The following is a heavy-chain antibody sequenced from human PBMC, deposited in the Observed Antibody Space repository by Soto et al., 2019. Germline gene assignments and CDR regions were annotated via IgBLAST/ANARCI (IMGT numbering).Heavy chain of an antibody. CDR1: GVVFSTYG. CDR3: ANDVAHGYITHSITPDF. CDR2: ISASGGTT. J-gene: IGHJ4*02. V-gene: IGHV3-23*01. Sequence: GGSLRLSCVASGVVFSTYGMNWVRQVPGRGLEWVSGISASGGTTYYADSVKCRFSISRDKSKNTLYLQMNSLRADDTAVYYCANDVAHGYITHSITPDFFGQATLLTLSS. D-gene: IGHD5-18*01.